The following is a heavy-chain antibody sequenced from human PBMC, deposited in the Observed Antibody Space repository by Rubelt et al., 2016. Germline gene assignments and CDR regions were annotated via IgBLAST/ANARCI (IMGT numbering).Heavy chain of an antibody. Sequence: QVQLVESGGGVVQPGRSLRLSCAASGFTFSSYAMHWVRQAPGKGLEWVAVISYDGSNKSYADSVKGRFTISRDNSKNTLYLQMNSLRAEETAGYYCARDRNYYDSSGFSNFDYWGQGTLVTVSS. D-gene: IGHD3-22*01. CDR3: ARDRNYYDSSGFSNFDY. CDR2: ISYDGSNK. J-gene: IGHJ4*02. V-gene: IGHV3-30*04. CDR1: GFTFSSYA.